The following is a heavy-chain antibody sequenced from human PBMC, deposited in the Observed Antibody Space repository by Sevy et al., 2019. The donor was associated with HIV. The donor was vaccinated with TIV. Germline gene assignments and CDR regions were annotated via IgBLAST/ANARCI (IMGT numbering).Heavy chain of an antibody. CDR1: GGSLSSGSYY. CDR3: ARAPPVVVVPGAPSWFDP. D-gene: IGHD2-2*01. J-gene: IGHJ5*02. Sequence: SETLSLTCTVSGGSLSSGSYYWSWIRQPPGKGLEWIGYISYIGSTNYNPSLKSRVTISVDTSKNQFSLRLNSVTAADTAVYYCARAPPVVVVPGAPSWFDPWGQGTLVTVSS. V-gene: IGHV4-61*01. CDR2: ISYIGST.